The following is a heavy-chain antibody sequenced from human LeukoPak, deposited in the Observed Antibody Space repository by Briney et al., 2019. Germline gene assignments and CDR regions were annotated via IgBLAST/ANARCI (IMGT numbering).Heavy chain of an antibody. D-gene: IGHD5-18*01. CDR1: GYNFASYW. CDR3: ARTPGYSFYFDY. CDR2: IYPGDSDT. J-gene: IGHJ4*02. V-gene: IGHV5-51*01. Sequence: PGESLKISCKGSGYNFASYWIGWVRQMPGKGLEWMGIIYPGDSDTRSSPSFQGQVTMSVDKSVNTAYLQWSSLKASDTAMYYCARTPGYSFYFDYWGLGTPATVSS.